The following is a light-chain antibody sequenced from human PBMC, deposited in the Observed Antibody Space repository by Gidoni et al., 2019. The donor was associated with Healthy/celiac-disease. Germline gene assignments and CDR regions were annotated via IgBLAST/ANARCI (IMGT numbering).Light chain of an antibody. CDR3: QQYNNWPPK. V-gene: IGKV3-15*01. CDR1: QRVSSN. CDR2: GAS. Sequence: EIVMTQSPATLSVSPGERATLSCRASQRVSSNLAWYQQKPGQAPRLLIYGASTRATGIPARFSGSGSGTEFTLTISSLQSEDFAVYYCQQYNNWPPKFXXXTKVEIK. J-gene: IGKJ1*01.